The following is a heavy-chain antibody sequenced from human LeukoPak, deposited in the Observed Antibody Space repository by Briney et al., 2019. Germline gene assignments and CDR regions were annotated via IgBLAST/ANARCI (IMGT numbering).Heavy chain of an antibody. CDR3: ASSGSYRFDY. Sequence: PGGSLRLSCAASGFNFANHAMSWVRQAPGKGLEWVSHITASGTAMFYADSVKGRFTISRDNAKNSLYLQMNSLRDEDTAVYYCASSGSYRFDYWGQGTLVTVSS. CDR1: GFNFANHA. V-gene: IGHV3-48*02. J-gene: IGHJ4*02. D-gene: IGHD1-26*01. CDR2: ITASGTAM.